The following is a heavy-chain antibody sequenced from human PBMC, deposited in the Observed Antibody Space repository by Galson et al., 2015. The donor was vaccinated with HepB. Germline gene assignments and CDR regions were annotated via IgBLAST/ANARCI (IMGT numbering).Heavy chain of an antibody. Sequence: SETLSLTCTVSGGSVSSSNYYWGWIRQPPGKGLEWIGNIYYSGSTYYSPSLHSRVSISVDMSKSHFSLRLSSVTAADTAVYYCARLAAIAVSDTFREFDYWGQGTLVTVSS. CDR2: IYYSGST. V-gene: IGHV4-39*02. D-gene: IGHD6-19*01. CDR3: ARLAAIAVSDTFREFDY. CDR1: GGSVSSSNYY. J-gene: IGHJ4*02.